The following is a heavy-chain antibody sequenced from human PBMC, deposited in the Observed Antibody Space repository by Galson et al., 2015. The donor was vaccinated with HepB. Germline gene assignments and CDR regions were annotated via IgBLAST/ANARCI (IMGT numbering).Heavy chain of an antibody. CDR3: ARRAPYCSSTSCIDY. D-gene: IGHD2-2*01. CDR2: IDPSDSYT. J-gene: IGHJ4*02. CDR1: GSSFTSYW. V-gene: IGHV5-10-1*01. Sequence: QSGAEVKKPGESLRISCKGSGSSFTSYWISWVRQMPGKGLEWTGRIDPSDSYTNYSPSFQGHVTISADKSISTAYLQWSSLKASDTAMYYCARRAPYCSSTSCIDYWGQGTLVTVSS.